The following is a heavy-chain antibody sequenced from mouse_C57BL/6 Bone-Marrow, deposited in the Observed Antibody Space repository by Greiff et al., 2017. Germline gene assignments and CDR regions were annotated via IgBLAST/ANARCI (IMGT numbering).Heavy chain of an antibody. CDR1: GYTFTSYW. J-gene: IGHJ2*01. V-gene: IGHV1-53*01. D-gene: IGHD1-1*01. CDR2: INPSNGGT. Sequence: QVQLQQPGTELVKPGASVKLSCKASGYTFTSYWMHWVKQRPGQGLEWIGNINPSNGGTNYNEKFKSKATLTVDKSSSTAYMQLSSLTSEDSAVYYCARRVYYYGSSFHYFDYWGQGTTLTVSS. CDR3: ARRVYYYGSSFHYFDY.